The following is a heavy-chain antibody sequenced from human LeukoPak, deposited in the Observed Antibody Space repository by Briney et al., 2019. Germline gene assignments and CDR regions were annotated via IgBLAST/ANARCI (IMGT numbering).Heavy chain of an antibody. CDR1: GGTFSSYA. CDR2: IIPILGIA. D-gene: IGHD3-10*01. V-gene: IGHV1-69*04. CDR3: ARDAGGRDQNFDY. Sequence: SVKVSCKASGGTFSSYAISWVRRAPGQGLEWMGRIIPILGIANYAQKFQGRVTITADKSTSTAYMELSSLRSEDTAVYYCARDAGGRDQNFDYWGQGTLVTVSS. J-gene: IGHJ4*02.